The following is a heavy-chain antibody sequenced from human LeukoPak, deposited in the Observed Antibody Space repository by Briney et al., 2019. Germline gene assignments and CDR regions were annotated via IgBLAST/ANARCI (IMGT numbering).Heavy chain of an antibody. CDR3: ARSVQLDPWGAFDM. Sequence: PGGSLRLSCAASGFTFSSYWMSWVRQAPGKGLQWVANINQDGSEKYYVDSVKGRFTISRDNAKNSLNLQMSSLRAEDTAVYYCARSVQLDPWGAFDMWGQGTMVTVSS. D-gene: IGHD1-1*01. CDR2: INQDGSEK. J-gene: IGHJ3*02. V-gene: IGHV3-7*05. CDR1: GFTFSSYW.